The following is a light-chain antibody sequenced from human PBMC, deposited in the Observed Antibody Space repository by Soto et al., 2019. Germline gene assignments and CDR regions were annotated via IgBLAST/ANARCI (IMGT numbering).Light chain of an antibody. J-gene: IGLJ3*02. V-gene: IGLV2-14*01. CDR2: EVI. Sequence: QSALTQPASVSGSPGQSITISCTGTSSDVGGYNYVAWYQQHPGKSPKLLIYEVINRPSGVSNRFSGSQSGNTASLTISGLQAEDEADYYCNSFTSVNTWVFGGGTQLTVL. CDR3: NSFTSVNTWV. CDR1: SSDVGGYNY.